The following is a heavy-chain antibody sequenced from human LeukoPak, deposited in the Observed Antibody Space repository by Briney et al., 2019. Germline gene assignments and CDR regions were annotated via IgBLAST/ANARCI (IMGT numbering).Heavy chain of an antibody. V-gene: IGHV4-34*01. D-gene: IGHD1/OR15-1a*01. Sequence: PSETLSLTCGVDGGSFSNYYWSWIRQSPGRGLEWIGEVNDRGDTDYNPSLKSRVTISLDTSKNEFYLRLSSVTAADTAVYYCARQDNNNRRKCDYWGQGTLVTVSS. CDR2: VNDRGDT. J-gene: IGHJ4*02. CDR1: GGSFSNYY. CDR3: ARQDNNNRRKCDY.